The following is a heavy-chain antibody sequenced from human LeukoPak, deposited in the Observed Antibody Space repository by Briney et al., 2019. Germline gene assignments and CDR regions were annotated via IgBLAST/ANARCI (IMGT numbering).Heavy chain of an antibody. D-gene: IGHD3-10*01. CDR3: ARDQRGSYGSGSLYFDY. CDR2: IYHSGST. CDR1: GGSISSSSYY. V-gene: IGHV4-39*07. J-gene: IGHJ4*02. Sequence: KPSETLSLTCTVSGGSISSSSYYWGWIRQPPGKGLEWIGSIYHSGSTYYNPSLKSRVTIAVETSKNQFSLKLSSVTAEDTAVYYCARDQRGSYGSGSLYFDYWGQGTLVTVSS.